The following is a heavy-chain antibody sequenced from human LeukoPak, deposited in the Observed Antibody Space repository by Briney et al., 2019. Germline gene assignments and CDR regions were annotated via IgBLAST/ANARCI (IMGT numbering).Heavy chain of an antibody. V-gene: IGHV1-24*01. CDR1: GYTLTELS. CDR3: ATANWRRGHGGTFDI. CDR2: FDSEDGET. Sequence: EASVKVSCKVSGYTLTELSIHWVRQAPGKGLEWMGGFDSEDGETIYAQKFQGRVTMTEDTSTDTAYMELSSLRSEDTAVYYCATANWRRGHGGTFDIRGQGTMVTVSS. D-gene: IGHD1-1*01. J-gene: IGHJ3*02.